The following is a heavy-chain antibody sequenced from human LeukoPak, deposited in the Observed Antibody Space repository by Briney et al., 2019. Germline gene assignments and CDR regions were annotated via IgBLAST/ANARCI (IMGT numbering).Heavy chain of an antibody. CDR3: ARLFSRGWEYHFGLDV. Sequence: SETLSLTRTVSGGSISTDASYWAWIRQPPGKGLEWIGSIYYSGSTYYSSSLKSRVTLSVDTSKNQFSLKMSSVTAADTAVFYCARLFSRGWEYHFGLDVWGQGTTVTVS. CDR2: IYYSGST. V-gene: IGHV4-39*01. CDR1: GGSISTDASY. J-gene: IGHJ6*02. D-gene: IGHD6-19*01.